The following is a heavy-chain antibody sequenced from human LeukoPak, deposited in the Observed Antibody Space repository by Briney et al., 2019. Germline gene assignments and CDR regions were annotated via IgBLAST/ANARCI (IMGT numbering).Heavy chain of an antibody. CDR3: ASARKWERPYY. D-gene: IGHD1-26*01. CDR1: GFTFSSYA. V-gene: IGHV3-48*01. CDR2: ISSSSSTI. Sequence: GGSLRLSCAASGFTFSSYAMSWVRQAPGKGLEWVSYISSSSSTIYYADSVKGRFTISRDNAKNSLYLQMNSLRAEDTAVYYCASARKWERPYYWGQGTLVTVSS. J-gene: IGHJ4*02.